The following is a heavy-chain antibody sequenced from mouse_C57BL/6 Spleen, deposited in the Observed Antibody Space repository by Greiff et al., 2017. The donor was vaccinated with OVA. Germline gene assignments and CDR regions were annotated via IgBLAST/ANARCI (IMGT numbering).Heavy chain of an antibody. V-gene: IGHV7-3*01. CDR2: IRNKANGYTT. J-gene: IGHJ2*01. Sequence: EVMLVESGGGLVQPGGSLSLSCAASGFTFTDYYMSWVRQPPGKALEWLGFIRNKANGYTTEYSASVKGRFTISRDNSQSILYLQMNALRAEDSATYYCARCNYYDFFFDYWGQGTTLTVSS. D-gene: IGHD2-4*01. CDR3: ARCNYYDFFFDY. CDR1: GFTFTDYY.